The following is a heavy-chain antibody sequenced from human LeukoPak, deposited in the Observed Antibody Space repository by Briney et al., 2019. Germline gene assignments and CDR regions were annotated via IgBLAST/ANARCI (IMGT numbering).Heavy chain of an antibody. V-gene: IGHV3-23*01. D-gene: IGHD2-21*02. CDR2: ISGSGGGT. Sequence: PGGSLRLSCAASGFTFSSYAMNCVRQAPGKGLEWVSFISGSGGGTYYADSVRGRFTISRDDSKNTLYLLMNTLRAEDTALYFCAKVGGDSYFDYWGQGTLVTVSS. CDR1: GFTFSSYA. CDR3: AKVGGDSYFDY. J-gene: IGHJ4*02.